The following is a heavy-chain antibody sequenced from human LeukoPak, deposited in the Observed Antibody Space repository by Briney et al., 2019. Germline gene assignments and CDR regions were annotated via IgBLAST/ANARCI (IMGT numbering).Heavy chain of an antibody. D-gene: IGHD1-26*01. CDR1: GFTFSSYA. CDR2: ISYDGSNK. J-gene: IGHJ5*02. Sequence: GRSLRLSCAASGFTFSSYAMHWVRQAPGKGLEWVAVISYDGSNKYYADSVKGRLTISRDNSKNTLYLQMNSLRAEDTAVYYCARDIGAFDPWGQGTLVTVSS. CDR3: ARDIGAFDP. V-gene: IGHV3-30*04.